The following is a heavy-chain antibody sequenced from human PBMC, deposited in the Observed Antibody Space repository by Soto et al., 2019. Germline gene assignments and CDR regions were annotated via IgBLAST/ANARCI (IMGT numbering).Heavy chain of an antibody. CDR2: VNPNSGDT. CDR3: ARVSFLAPVTGAEIFDF. Sequence: QVQLVQSGAEVKKPGASVKVSCKASGYSFTSYDMNWVRQAPGQGLEWMGWVNPNSGDTDYAQKFQDRVTMTKDTSIRTAYMELSSLRSEDTAVYYCARVSFLAPVTGAEIFDFWGQGTMVTVSS. CDR1: GYSFTSYD. V-gene: IGHV1-8*01. J-gene: IGHJ3*01. D-gene: IGHD2-21*02.